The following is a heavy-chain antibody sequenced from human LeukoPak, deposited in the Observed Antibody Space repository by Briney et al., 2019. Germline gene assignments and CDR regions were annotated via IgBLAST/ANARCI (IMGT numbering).Heavy chain of an antibody. D-gene: IGHD6-13*01. CDR2: IYYSGST. CDR3: ARVYYSSSYDYWYFDL. Sequence: PSETLSLTCTVSGGSVTSTPYYWGWIRQPPEKGLEWIGSIYYSGSTYYNPSLKSRVSISVDTSKKQLSLKLSSVTAADTAVYYCARVYYSSSYDYWYFDLWDRGTLVTVSS. V-gene: IGHV4-39*07. J-gene: IGHJ2*01. CDR1: GGSVTSTPYY.